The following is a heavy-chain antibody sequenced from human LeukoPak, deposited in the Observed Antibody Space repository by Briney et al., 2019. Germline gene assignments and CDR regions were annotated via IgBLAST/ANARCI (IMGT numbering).Heavy chain of an antibody. D-gene: IGHD7-27*01. CDR3: TSWGSGYFDY. CDR2: IYYSGTT. CDR1: GGSISSYY. V-gene: IGHV4-59*01. J-gene: IGHJ4*02. Sequence: PSETLSLTCTVSGGSISSYYWSWIRQPPGKGLEWIGYIYYSGTTNYNPSLKSRVTISVDTSKNQFSLKLTSVTAADTAVYYCTSWGSGYFDYWGQGTLVTVSS.